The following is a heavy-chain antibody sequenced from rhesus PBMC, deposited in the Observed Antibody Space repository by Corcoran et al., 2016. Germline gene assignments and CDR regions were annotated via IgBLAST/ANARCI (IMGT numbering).Heavy chain of an antibody. D-gene: IGHD6-31*01. CDR1: GGPISSGYG. V-gene: IGHV4S7*01. CDR2: VFGTIGST. Sequence: QLQLQESGPGLVKPSETLSLTCAVSGGPISSGYGWSWIRQPPGKGLEWIGNVFGTIGSTYYNPSRKSRVTISKDTSKNQFSLKLRSVTAADTAVYYCARRVGSGWFDYWGQGVLVTVSS. J-gene: IGHJ4*01. CDR3: ARRVGSGWFDY.